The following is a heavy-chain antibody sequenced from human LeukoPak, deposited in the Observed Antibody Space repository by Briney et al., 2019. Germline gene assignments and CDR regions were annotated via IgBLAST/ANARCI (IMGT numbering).Heavy chain of an antibody. CDR2: ISFDGSDK. D-gene: IGHD5-24*01. J-gene: IGHJ4*02. Sequence: PGGSLRLSCAASGFTFSNYGMHWVRQAPGKGLEWAAAISFDGSDKHYADSVKGRFTISRDNSKKTLYLQMNSLRAEDTAVYYCAKDPLRDGHEDYWGQGTLVTVSS. CDR3: AKDPLRDGHEDY. V-gene: IGHV3-30*18. CDR1: GFTFSNYG.